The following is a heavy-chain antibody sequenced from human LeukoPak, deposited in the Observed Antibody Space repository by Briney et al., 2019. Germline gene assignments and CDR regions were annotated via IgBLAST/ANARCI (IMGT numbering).Heavy chain of an antibody. CDR1: GGTFSSYA. J-gene: IGHJ4*02. Sequence: ASVKVSCKASGGTFSSYAISWVRQAPGQGLEWMGRIIPILGIANYAQKFQGRVTITADKSTSTAYVELSSLRSEDTAVYYCARSAERKVGATTADYWGQGTLVTVSS. CDR2: IIPILGIA. CDR3: ARSAERKVGATTADY. V-gene: IGHV1-69*04. D-gene: IGHD1-26*01.